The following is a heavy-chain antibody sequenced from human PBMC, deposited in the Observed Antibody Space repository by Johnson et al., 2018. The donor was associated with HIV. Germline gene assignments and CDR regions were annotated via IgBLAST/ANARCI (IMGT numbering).Heavy chain of an antibody. CDR1: GFTFNDYG. Sequence: VLLVESGGGVVRPGGSLRLSCAASGFTFNDYGMTWVRQAPGKGLEWVSGINWNGGSTGYADAVKGRFTISRVNAKNSLYLQMTSLRAEDTALYYCARGRGGDPIAFDIWGQGTMVTISS. D-gene: IGHD3-16*01. CDR2: INWNGGST. V-gene: IGHV3-20*04. J-gene: IGHJ3*02. CDR3: ARGRGGDPIAFDI.